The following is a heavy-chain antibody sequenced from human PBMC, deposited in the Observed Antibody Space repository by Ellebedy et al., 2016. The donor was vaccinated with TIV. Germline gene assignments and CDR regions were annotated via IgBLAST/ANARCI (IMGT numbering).Heavy chain of an antibody. D-gene: IGHD6-19*01. CDR2: INQSGRT. Sequence: SETLSLTCAVYGGSFSGYYWSWIRQPPGKGLKWIREINQSGRTNYNPSLDKGRVTISVDTSKNQFSLRLSSVTVADTAVYYCAEGRSGWYYFDYWGQGTPVTVSS. J-gene: IGHJ4*02. CDR1: GGSFSGYY. V-gene: IGHV4-34*01. CDR3: AEGRSGWYYFDY.